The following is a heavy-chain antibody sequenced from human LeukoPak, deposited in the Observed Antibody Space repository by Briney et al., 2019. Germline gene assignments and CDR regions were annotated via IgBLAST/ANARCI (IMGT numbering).Heavy chain of an antibody. CDR1: GGSISSYY. D-gene: IGHD6-13*01. CDR2: IYSTGST. V-gene: IGHV4-4*07. CDR3: SKGGSSWYNWFDP. Sequence: PSETLSLTCTVSGGSISSYYWSWIRQPAGKGLEWIGRIYSTGSTTMSIDTSKSQFSLNLSSVTAADTAIYYCSKGGSSWYNWFDPWGQGTLVTVSS. J-gene: IGHJ5*02.